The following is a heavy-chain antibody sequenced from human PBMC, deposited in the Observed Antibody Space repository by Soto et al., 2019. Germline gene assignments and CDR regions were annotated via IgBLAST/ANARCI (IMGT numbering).Heavy chain of an antibody. CDR3: ARGRDESDYCSGGSCYSGYNWFDP. D-gene: IGHD2-15*01. CDR1: GGTFSSYA. Sequence: QVQLVQSGAEVKKPGSSVKVSCKASGGTFSSYAISWVRQAPGQGLEWMGGIIPIFGTAHYAQKFQGRVTITADKSTSTAYMELSRLRSEDTAVYYCARGRDESDYCSGGSCYSGYNWFDPWGQGTLVTVSS. V-gene: IGHV1-69*06. J-gene: IGHJ5*02. CDR2: IIPIFGTA.